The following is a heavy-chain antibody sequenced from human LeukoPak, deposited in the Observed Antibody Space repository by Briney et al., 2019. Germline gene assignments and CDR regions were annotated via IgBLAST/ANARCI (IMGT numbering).Heavy chain of an antibody. CDR3: AKDLWVTYGSGSYYFDY. J-gene: IGHJ4*02. CDR2: INSDGSST. CDR1: GFTFSSYW. D-gene: IGHD3-10*01. V-gene: IGHV3-74*01. Sequence: PGGSLRLSCAASGFTFSSYWMHWVRQAPGKGLVWVSRINSDGSSTSYADSVKGRFTISRDNSKNTLYLQMNSLGAEDTAVYYCAKDLWVTYGSGSYYFDYWGQGTLVTVSS.